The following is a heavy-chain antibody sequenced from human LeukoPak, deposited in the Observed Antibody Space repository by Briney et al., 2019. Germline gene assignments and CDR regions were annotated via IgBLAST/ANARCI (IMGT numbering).Heavy chain of an antibody. CDR1: GGSVSTYY. J-gene: IGHJ2*01. Sequence: SETLSLTCTVSGGSVSTYYWSWIRQPAGKGLEWIGRFYSSGSTSYNPSLKSRVSMSIDTSKNQFSLNLTSVTAADTAVYYCAKVAGSRYLDIWGRGTLVTVPS. CDR2: FYSSGST. V-gene: IGHV4-4*07. CDR3: AKVAGSRYLDI. D-gene: IGHD6-19*01.